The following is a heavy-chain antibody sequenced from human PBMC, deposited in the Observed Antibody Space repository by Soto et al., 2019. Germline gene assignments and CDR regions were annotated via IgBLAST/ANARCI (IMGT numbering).Heavy chain of an antibody. Sequence: GGALRLSCEASGFTFITYWVSWIRQAPGKGMEWVGNIKPDGSQRYIEDSVQGRLTTSRDNARNSVYLQMNSLRVEHPALYYCARDGQSGWHFDPWGQGALVTVAS. D-gene: IGHD6-19*01. CDR1: GFTFITYW. V-gene: IGHV3-7*01. CDR2: IKPDGSQR. J-gene: IGHJ5*02. CDR3: ARDGQSGWHFDP.